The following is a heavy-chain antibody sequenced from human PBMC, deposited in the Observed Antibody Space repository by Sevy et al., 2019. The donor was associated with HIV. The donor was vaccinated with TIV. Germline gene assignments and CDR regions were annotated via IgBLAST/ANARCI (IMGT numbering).Heavy chain of an antibody. CDR3: ARDLRFLEWLSLDY. V-gene: IGHV3-23*01. CDR1: GFTFSSYA. CDR2: ISGSGGGT. D-gene: IGHD3-3*01. J-gene: IGHJ4*02. Sequence: GGSLRLSCAASGFTFSSYAMSWVRQAPGKGLEWVSAISGSGGGTYYADSVKGRFTISRDNSKNTLYLQMNSLRAEDTAVYYCARDLRFLEWLSLDYWGQGTLVTVSS.